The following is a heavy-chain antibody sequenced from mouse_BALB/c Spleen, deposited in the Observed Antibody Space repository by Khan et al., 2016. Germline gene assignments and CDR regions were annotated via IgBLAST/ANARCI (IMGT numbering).Heavy chain of an antibody. V-gene: IGHV9-1*02. CDR3: ARRRQLEHYYAMDY. J-gene: IGHJ4*01. CDR2: IATYTGES. D-gene: IGHD6-1*01. CDR1: GYTFTNYG. Sequence: QIQLVQSGPELKKPGETVKISCKASGYTFTNYGMNWVQQAPGKGLRWMGWIATYTGESTYADDFKGRFAFSLETSASTAYLQINNLKNEDMATYCGARRRQLEHYYAMDYWGQGTSVTVSS.